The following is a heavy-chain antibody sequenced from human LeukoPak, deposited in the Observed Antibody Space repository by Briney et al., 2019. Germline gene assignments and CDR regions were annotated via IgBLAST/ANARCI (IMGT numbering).Heavy chain of an antibody. D-gene: IGHD1-7*01. CDR2: IRYDGTNE. CDR1: GFTFSSYG. CDR3: ARALELDY. J-gene: IGHJ4*02. V-gene: IGHV3-30*02. Sequence: GGSLRLSCAASGFTFSSYGMHWVRQAPGKGLEWVAFIRYDGTNEYYADSVKGRFTISRDNSKNTLYLQMNSLRAEDTAVYYCARALELDYWGQGTLVTVSS.